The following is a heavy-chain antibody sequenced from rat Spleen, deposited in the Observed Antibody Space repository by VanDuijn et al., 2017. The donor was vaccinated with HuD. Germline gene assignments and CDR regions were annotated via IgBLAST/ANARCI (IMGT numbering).Heavy chain of an antibody. CDR2: VSSDGVNT. D-gene: IGHD1-2*01. CDR3: ARDSSYVMDA. V-gene: IGHV5-25*01. J-gene: IGHJ4*01. Sequence: EVQLVESGGGLVQPGRSLKLSCAASGFTFSAYYMAWVRQAPTKGLEWVSSVSSDGVNTYYPDSFKGRFTISRDNAKNTLYLQMDSLRSEDTATYYCARDSSYVMDAWGQGASVTVSS. CDR1: GFTFSAYY.